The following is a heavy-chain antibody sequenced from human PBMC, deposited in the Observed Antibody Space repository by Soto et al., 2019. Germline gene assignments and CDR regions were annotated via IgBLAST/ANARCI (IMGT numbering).Heavy chain of an antibody. Sequence: PGGSLRLSCSASGFTFSSYWMSWVRQAPGKGLEWVANIKQDGSEKYYVDSVKGRFTISRDNAKNSLYLQMNSLRAEDTAVYYCARDGGIVVVTAFDIWGQGILVTVSS. CDR3: ARDGGIVVVTAFDI. J-gene: IGHJ4*02. V-gene: IGHV3-7*03. CDR1: GFTFSSYW. D-gene: IGHD2-21*02. CDR2: IKQDGSEK.